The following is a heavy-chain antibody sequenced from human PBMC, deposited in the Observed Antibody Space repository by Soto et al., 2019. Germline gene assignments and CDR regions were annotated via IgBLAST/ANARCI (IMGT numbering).Heavy chain of an antibody. CDR2: INHSGST. V-gene: IGHV4-34*01. D-gene: IGHD4-17*01. CDR1: GGSFSGYY. Sequence: PSETLSLTCAVYGGSFSGYYWSWIRQPPGKGLEWIGEINHSGSTNYNPSLKSRVTISVDTSKNQFSLKLSSVTAADTAVYYCARGLDGAGHYWGQGTLVTVSS. CDR3: ARGLDGAGHY. J-gene: IGHJ4*02.